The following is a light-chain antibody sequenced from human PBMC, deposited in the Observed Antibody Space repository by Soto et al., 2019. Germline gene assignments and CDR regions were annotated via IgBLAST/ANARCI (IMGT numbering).Light chain of an antibody. J-gene: IGKJ1*01. V-gene: IGKV3-11*01. CDR2: DAS. Sequence: IVLTQSPATLSLSPGERATLSCRASQSIGLAIAWYQHKPGQAPRLLIFDASQRATGIPARFRGSGSGTDFTLSISSLEPEDVAVYYCQQRTDRPPWTFGQGTKVDIK. CDR1: QSIGLA. CDR3: QQRTDRPPWT.